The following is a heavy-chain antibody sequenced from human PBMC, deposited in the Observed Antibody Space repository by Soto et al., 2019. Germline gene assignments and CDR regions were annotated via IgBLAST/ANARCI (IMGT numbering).Heavy chain of an antibody. CDR1: GGTFSSYA. CDR2: IIPIFGTA. Sequence: ASVKVSCKASGGTFSSYAISWVRQAPGQGLEWMGGIIPIFGTANYAQKFQGRVTITADESTSTAYMELSSLRSEDTAVYYCARDSPHDFPSPYATNWFDPWGQGTLVTVSS. J-gene: IGHJ5*02. V-gene: IGHV1-69*13. D-gene: IGHD2-21*02. CDR3: ARDSPHDFPSPYATNWFDP.